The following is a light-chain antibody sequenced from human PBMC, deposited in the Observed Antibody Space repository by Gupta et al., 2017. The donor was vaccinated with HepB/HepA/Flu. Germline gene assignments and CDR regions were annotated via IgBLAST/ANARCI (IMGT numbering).Light chain of an antibody. CDR3: QQYGSSPLYT. V-gene: IGKV3-20*01. J-gene: IGKJ2*01. Sequence: NVLTQSPGTLSLSPGERVTLSCRTSQSLNNNYLAWYQQKPGQAPRLLTYGASTRATGISDRFSGSGSGTDFTLTISRLEPEDFAMYYCQQYGSSPLYTFGQGTKLEIK. CDR2: GAS. CDR1: QSLNNNY.